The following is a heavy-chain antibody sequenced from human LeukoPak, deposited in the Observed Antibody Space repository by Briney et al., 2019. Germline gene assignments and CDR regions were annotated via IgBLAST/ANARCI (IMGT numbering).Heavy chain of an antibody. CDR2: ISSSSSYI. D-gene: IGHD5-18*01. Sequence: GGSLRLSCAASGFTFSSYSMNWVRQAPGKGLEWVSSISSSSSYIYYADSVKGRFTISRDNAKNSLYLQMNSLRAEDTAVCYCAMRDTAMDPFDYWGQGTLVTVSS. CDR3: AMRDTAMDPFDY. V-gene: IGHV3-21*01. J-gene: IGHJ4*02. CDR1: GFTFSSYS.